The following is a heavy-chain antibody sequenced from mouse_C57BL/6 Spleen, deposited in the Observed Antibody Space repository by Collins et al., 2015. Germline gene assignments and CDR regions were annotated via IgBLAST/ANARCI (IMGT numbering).Heavy chain of an antibody. CDR2: ST. V-gene: IGHV5-16*01. CDR3: ARDGDYYGSSYRYAMDY. Sequence: STYYLDSLKSRFIISRDNAKNILYLQMSSLKSEDTATYYCARDGDYYGSSYRYAMDYWVNGTSVTVSS. D-gene: IGHD1-1*01. J-gene: IGHJ4*01.